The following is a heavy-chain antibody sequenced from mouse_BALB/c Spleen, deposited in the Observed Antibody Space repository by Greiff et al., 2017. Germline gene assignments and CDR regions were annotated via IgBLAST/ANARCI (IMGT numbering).Heavy chain of an antibody. Sequence: QVQLKESGPGLVQPSQSLSITCTVSGFSLTSYGVHWVRQSPGKGLEWLGVIWSGGSTDYNAAFISRLSISKDNSKSQVFFKMNSLQANDTAIYYCARTKYGNYRDYAMDYWGQGTSVTVSS. D-gene: IGHD2-10*02. V-gene: IGHV2-2*02. J-gene: IGHJ4*01. CDR2: IWSGGST. CDR1: GFSLTSYG. CDR3: ARTKYGNYRDYAMDY.